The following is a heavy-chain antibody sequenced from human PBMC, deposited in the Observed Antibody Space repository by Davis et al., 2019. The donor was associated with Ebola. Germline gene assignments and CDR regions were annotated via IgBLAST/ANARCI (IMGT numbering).Heavy chain of an antibody. CDR3: ARDLPGGDWYFDL. CDR2: ISYDGSNK. D-gene: IGHD1-14*01. CDR1: GFTFSVYY. Sequence: GESLKISCAASGFTFSVYYMSWIRQAPGKGLEWVAVISYDGSNKYYADSVKGRFTISRDNSKNTLYLQMSSLRAEDTAVYYCARDLPGGDWYFDLWGRGTLVTVSS. J-gene: IGHJ2*01. V-gene: IGHV3-30*03.